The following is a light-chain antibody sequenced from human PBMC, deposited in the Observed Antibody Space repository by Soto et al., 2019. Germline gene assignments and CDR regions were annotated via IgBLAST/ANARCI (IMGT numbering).Light chain of an antibody. CDR2: GTS. CDR3: QQSYRSPLN. J-gene: IGKJ3*01. Sequence: DIQMTQSPLSLSASVGESVTITCRASQNITNFLNWYQQKPGKPPRLLIFGTSNLQIGVPSRFRGSRSQTDFSLTISGLQPDDFATYICQQSYRSPLNFGRGTRVA. CDR1: QNITNF. V-gene: IGKV1-39*01.